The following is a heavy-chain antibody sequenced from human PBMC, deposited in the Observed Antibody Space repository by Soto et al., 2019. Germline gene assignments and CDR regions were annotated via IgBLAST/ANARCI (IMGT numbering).Heavy chain of an antibody. CDR1: GFTFSSYG. Sequence: GGSLRLSCAASGFTFSSYGMHWVRQAPGKGLEWVAVIWYDGSNKYYADSVKGRFTISRDNSKNTLYLQMNSLRAEDTAVYYCARVLQSIAAPEENYYYMDVWGKGTTVTVSS. J-gene: IGHJ6*03. D-gene: IGHD6-6*01. CDR2: IWYDGSNK. V-gene: IGHV3-33*01. CDR3: ARVLQSIAAPEENYYYMDV.